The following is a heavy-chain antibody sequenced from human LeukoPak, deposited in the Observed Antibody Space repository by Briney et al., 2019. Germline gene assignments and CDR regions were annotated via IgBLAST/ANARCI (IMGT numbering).Heavy chain of an antibody. CDR1: GFIFRNYA. D-gene: IGHD3-10*01. Sequence: PGRTLRLSCAASGFIFRNYAIHWVRQIPGKGLEWVVTISSSGSHTYYADSVKGRFTISRDNSRTTLDLQMNSLRPEDTGLYYCARDYVVRLGDYMDVWGNGTTVIVSS. CDR3: ARDYVVRLGDYMDV. J-gene: IGHJ6*03. CDR2: ISSSGSHT. V-gene: IGHV3-30*01.